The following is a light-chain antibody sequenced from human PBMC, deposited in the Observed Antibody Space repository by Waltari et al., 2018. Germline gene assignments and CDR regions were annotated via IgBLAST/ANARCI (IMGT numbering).Light chain of an antibody. CDR2: AAS. V-gene: IGKV1-33*01. J-gene: IGKJ2*01. CDR3: QHYDRLPYT. Sequence: DIQMTQPPSSLTASVGDRVTITCQAIQDITNYLNWYQQKPGKAPKLLSNAASNLEAGVPSRFSGSGSGTDFTLTISSLQAEDVATYYCQHYDRLPYTFGQGTSLQIK. CDR1: QDITNY.